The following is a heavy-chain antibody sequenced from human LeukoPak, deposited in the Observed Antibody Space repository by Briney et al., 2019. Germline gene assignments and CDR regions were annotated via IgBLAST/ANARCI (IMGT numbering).Heavy chain of an antibody. V-gene: IGHV3-74*01. CDR1: GFTFSGFG. J-gene: IGHJ4*02. CDR3: AKDHYWSIDY. CDR2: IKGDGIST. Sequence: PGGSLRLSCAASGFTFSGFGMHWVRQAPGKGLVWVSRIKGDGISTNYADSVKGRFTISRDIAKNTLYLQMNSLRAEDTGVYYCAKDHYWSIDYWGRGTLVTVSS. D-gene: IGHD3-3*01.